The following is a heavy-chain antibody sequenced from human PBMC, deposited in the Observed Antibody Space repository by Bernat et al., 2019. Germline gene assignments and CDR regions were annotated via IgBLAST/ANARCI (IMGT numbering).Heavy chain of an antibody. D-gene: IGHD2-8*01. Sequence: EVQLLESGGGLVKPGGSLRLSCAASGFTFIDAWMNWVRQAPGKGLEFIGRIKSKADGGTTDYAAPVKGRFTISRDDSQNMVYMQMNERKTDEKALYESTAKQKPRECNGENCYDSWGQGALVTVSS. V-gene: IGHV3-15*01. CDR1: GFTFIDAW. CDR3: TAKQKPRECNGENCYDS. CDR2: IKSKADGGTT. J-gene: IGHJ4*02.